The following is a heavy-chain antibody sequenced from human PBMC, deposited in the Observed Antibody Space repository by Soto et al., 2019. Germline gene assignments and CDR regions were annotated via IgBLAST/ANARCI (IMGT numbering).Heavy chain of an antibody. CDR3: TKDLYSSSWYSYDVGMDV. CDR1: GFTFSSYG. D-gene: IGHD6-13*01. CDR2: ISYDGSNK. V-gene: IGHV3-30*18. J-gene: IGHJ6*02. Sequence: QVQLVESGGGVVQPGRSLRLSCAASGFTFSSYGMLWVRQAPGKGLEWVAVISYDGSNKYYADSVKGRFTISRDNSKNTLYLQMNSLRAEDTAVYYCTKDLYSSSWYSYDVGMDVWGQGTTVTVSS.